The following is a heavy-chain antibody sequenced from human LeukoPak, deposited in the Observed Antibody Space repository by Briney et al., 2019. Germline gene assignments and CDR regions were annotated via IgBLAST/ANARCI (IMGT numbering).Heavy chain of an antibody. D-gene: IGHD6-25*01. V-gene: IGHV1-3*01. CDR3: AREKGYSSALDY. CDR2: INAGNGNT. Sequence: ASVKVSCKASGYTFTSYAMHWVRQAPGQRLEWMGWINAGNGNTKYSQKFQGRVTITRDTSASTAYMELSSLRSEDTAVYYCAREKGYSSALDYWGQGTLVTVSS. J-gene: IGHJ4*02. CDR1: GYTFTSYA.